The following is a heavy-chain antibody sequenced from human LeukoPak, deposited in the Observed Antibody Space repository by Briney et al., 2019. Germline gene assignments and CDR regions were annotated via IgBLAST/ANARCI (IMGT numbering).Heavy chain of an antibody. CDR1: GGSISSGSYY. V-gene: IGHV4-61*02. CDR3: ARLGSGD. Sequence: SETLSLTCTVSGGSISSGSYYWSWIRQPAGKGLEWIGRIYTSGSTNYNPSLKSRVTISVDTSKNQFSLKLSSVTAADTAVYYCARLGSGDWGQGTLVTVSS. CDR2: IYTSGST. D-gene: IGHD3-3*01. J-gene: IGHJ4*02.